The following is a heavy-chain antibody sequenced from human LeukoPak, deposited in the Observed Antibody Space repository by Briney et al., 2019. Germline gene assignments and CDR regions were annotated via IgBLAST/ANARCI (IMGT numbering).Heavy chain of an antibody. V-gene: IGHV4-39*01. CDR1: GGSISTTNYY. J-gene: IGHJ5*02. D-gene: IGHD2-8*02. CDR2: ISYSGST. Sequence: PSETLSLTCTVSGGSISTTNYYWGWIRQPPGKGLEWIGSISYSGSTYYNPSLKNRVTISVDTSKNQFSLKLSSVTAADTADYYCARPGNTGGVYWFDPWGQGTLVTVSS. CDR3: ARPGNTGGVYWFDP.